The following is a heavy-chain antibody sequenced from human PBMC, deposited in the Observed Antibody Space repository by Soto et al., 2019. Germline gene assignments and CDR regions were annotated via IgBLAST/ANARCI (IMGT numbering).Heavy chain of an antibody. J-gene: IGHJ4*02. V-gene: IGHV4-59*08. D-gene: IGHD1-26*01. CDR3: ARRARGSYFDY. Sequence: QVQLQESGPGLVKPSETLSLTSTVSGGSISSYYWSWIRQPPGKGLEWIGYIYYSGSTNYNPSLKSRVTLSVDTSKNQFSLKLSSVTAADTAVYYCARRARGSYFDYWGQGTLVTVSS. CDR2: IYYSGST. CDR1: GGSISSYY.